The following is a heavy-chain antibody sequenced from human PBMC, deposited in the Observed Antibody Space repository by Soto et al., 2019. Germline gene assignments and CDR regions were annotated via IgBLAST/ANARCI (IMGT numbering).Heavy chain of an antibody. CDR2: ISYDGSNK. J-gene: IGHJ4*02. CDR3: AKDYYDSSGLVDY. D-gene: IGHD3-22*01. CDR1: GFTFSSYG. V-gene: IGHV3-30*18. Sequence: GGSLRLSCAASGFTFSSYGMHWVRQAPGKGLEWVAVISYDGSNKYYADSVKGRFTISRDNSKNTLYLQMNSLRAEDTAVYYCAKDYYDSSGLVDYWGQGTLVTVSS.